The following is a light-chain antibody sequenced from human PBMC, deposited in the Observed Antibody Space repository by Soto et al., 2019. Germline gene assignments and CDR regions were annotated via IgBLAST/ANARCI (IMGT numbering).Light chain of an antibody. CDR1: SSDVGGYNY. Sequence: QSALTQPPSASGSPGQSVTISCTGTSSDVGGYNYVSWYQQHPGKAPKLMIYEVNNRPSGVSNRFSGSKSGNTAFLTISGLQAEDEADYYCNSYTTFNTVVFGGGTKLTVL. CDR2: EVN. V-gene: IGLV2-14*01. J-gene: IGLJ2*01. CDR3: NSYTTFNTVV.